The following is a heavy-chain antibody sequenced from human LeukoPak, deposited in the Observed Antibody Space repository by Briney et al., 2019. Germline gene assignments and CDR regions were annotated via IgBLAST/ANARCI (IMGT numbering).Heavy chain of an antibody. Sequence: GGSLRLSCAASGFTFDDYAMHWVRQAPGKGLVWVSRSNSDATSTSYADSVKGRFTISRDNAKNTLYLQMNSLRAEDTAVYYCAKSGYARGEYFDYLGQGTLVTVSS. CDR2: SNSDATST. V-gene: IGHV3-74*01. CDR3: AKSGYARGEYFDY. D-gene: IGHD3-10*01. CDR1: GFTFDDYA. J-gene: IGHJ4*02.